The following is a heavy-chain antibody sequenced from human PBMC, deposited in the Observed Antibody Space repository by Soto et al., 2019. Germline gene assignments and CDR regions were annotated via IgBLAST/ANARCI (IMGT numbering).Heavy chain of an antibody. V-gene: IGHV4-39*01. CDR1: GGSITSSEYY. CDR3: ASHHLNWSGADS. CDR2: IYYSGSS. J-gene: IGHJ4*02. Sequence: SETLSLTCTVSGGSITSSEYYWAWIRQPPGKGLQFVGTIYYSGSSYSNPSLKSRLSMSVDTSKNQFSLTMKSVTAADTGVYYCASHHLNWSGADSWGQGVLVTVSS. D-gene: IGHD1-1*01.